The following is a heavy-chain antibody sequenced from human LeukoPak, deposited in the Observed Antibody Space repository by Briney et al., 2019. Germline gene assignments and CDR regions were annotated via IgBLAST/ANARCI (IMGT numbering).Heavy chain of an antibody. CDR2: IYYSGST. CDR3: ARDRGGYYGSGTKFDP. V-gene: IGHV4-31*03. D-gene: IGHD3-10*01. Sequence: PSETLSLTCIVSGGSISSGGYYWSWIRQHPGKGLEWIGYIYYSGSTYYNPSLKSRVTISVDTSKNQFSLKLSSVTAADTAVYYCARDRGGYYGSGTKFDPWGQGTLVTVSS. CDR1: GGSISSGGYY. J-gene: IGHJ5*02.